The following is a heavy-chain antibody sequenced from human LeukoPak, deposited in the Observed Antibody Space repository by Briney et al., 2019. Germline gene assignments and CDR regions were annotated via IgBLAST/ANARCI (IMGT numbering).Heavy chain of an antibody. D-gene: IGHD3-10*01. Sequence: ASVKVSCKASGYTFTNYGISWVRQAPGQGLEWMGWISAYNGNTNYAQKVQDRVTMTTDTSTSTAYMELRSLISDDTAVYYCARVNGSGNYFYYFDYWGQGTLVTVSS. V-gene: IGHV1-18*01. CDR3: ARVNGSGNYFYYFDY. CDR1: GYTFTNYG. J-gene: IGHJ4*02. CDR2: ISAYNGNT.